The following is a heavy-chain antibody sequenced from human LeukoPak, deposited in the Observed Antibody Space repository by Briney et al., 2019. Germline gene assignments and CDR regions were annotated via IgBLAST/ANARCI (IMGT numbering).Heavy chain of an antibody. CDR2: INHSGST. D-gene: IGHD2-2*01. CDR3: ARGDIVVVPAAITLDP. Sequence: PSETLSLTCAVYGGSFSGYYWSWIRQPPGKGLEWIGEINHSGSTNYNPSLKSRVTISVDTSKNQFSLKLSSVTAADTAVYYCARGDIVVVPAAITLDPWGQGTLVTVSS. V-gene: IGHV4-34*01. CDR1: GGSFSGYY. J-gene: IGHJ5*02.